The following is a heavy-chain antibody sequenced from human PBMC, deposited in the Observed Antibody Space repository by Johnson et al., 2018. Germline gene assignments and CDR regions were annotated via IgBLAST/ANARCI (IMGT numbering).Heavy chain of an antibody. J-gene: IGHJ4*02. Sequence: EVQLVESGGGVIQPGGSLRLSCAASGLIFSNYAMSWVRQAPGKGLQWVSAISGTGGSTYYEDSVKGRFTISRDNSKNMVYLQMNSLRAEDTAVYYCAKGRFIAAAGTWGGCFEYWGQGTLVTVSS. CDR3: AKGRFIAAAGTWGGCFEY. D-gene: IGHD6-13*01. CDR1: GLIFSNYA. V-gene: IGHV3-23*04. CDR2: ISGTGGST.